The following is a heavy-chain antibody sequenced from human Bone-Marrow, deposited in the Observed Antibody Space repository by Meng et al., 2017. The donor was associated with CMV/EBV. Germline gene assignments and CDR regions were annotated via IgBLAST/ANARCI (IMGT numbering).Heavy chain of an antibody. V-gene: IGHV1-8*01. Sequence: ASVKVSCKASGYTFTSYDINWVRQATGQGLEWMGWMNPNSGNTGYAQKFQGRVTMTRNTSISTAYMELSSLRFEDTAVYYCARAKLRFVEWLLMSRYGMGVWGQGTTVTVSS. D-gene: IGHD3-3*01. CDR3: ARAKLRFVEWLLMSRYGMGV. CDR1: GYTFTSYD. J-gene: IGHJ6*02. CDR2: MNPNSGNT.